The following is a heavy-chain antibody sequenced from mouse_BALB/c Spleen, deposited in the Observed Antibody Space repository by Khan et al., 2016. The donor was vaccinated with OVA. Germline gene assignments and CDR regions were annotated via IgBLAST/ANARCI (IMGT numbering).Heavy chain of an antibody. CDR3: TTSYFYGYYIDY. D-gene: IGHD1-1*01. V-gene: IGHV5-17*02. Sequence: EVELVESGGGLVQPGGSRKLSCAASGFTFSSYGMHWVSQAPEKGLEWVAYISGDSSTIYYADTVKGRFTISRDNPKNNLFLQMTSLMSEDTARYYGTTSYFYGYYIDYWGQGTTLTVSS. CDR2: ISGDSSTI. J-gene: IGHJ2*01. CDR1: GFTFSSYG.